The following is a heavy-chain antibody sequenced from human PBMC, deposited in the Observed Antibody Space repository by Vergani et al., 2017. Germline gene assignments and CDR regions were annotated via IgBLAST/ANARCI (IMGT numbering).Heavy chain of an antibody. CDR3: ARDQRWGHSLDR. J-gene: IGHJ5*02. CDR1: GFSITRADTW. V-gene: IGHV4-30-4*08. D-gene: IGHD5-24*01. Sequence: QEQLQESGPRLLKPSQTLALTCAVSGFSITRADTWWTWIRRSPGKGLEWIGRVSSSGTSSPYNPSLGDRPAISLDTSNNQFSLTLSSVTAADTAVYYXARDQRWGHSLDRWGQGTLVTVSS. CDR2: VSSSGTS.